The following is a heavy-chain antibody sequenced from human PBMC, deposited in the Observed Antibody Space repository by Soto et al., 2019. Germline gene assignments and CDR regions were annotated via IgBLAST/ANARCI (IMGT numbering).Heavy chain of an antibody. CDR2: IWYDGSNK. CDR1: GYTFIRYG. Sequence: QVPLVESGGGVVKAGMSLRLSCAASGYTFIRYGMHWVRQAPGKGLEWVAVIWYDGSNKYYADSVKGRFTISRDNSKITVFLQMDSLRVEDTALYYCARDGSGGAWGWFDPWGQGTLVSVSS. D-gene: IGHD3-10*01. J-gene: IGHJ5*02. V-gene: IGHV3-33*01. CDR3: ARDGSGGAWGWFDP.